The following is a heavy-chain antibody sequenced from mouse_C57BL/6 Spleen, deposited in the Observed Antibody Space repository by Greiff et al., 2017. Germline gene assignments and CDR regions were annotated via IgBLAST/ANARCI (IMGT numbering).Heavy chain of an antibody. CDR1: GYAFSSSW. CDR3: AREGSTVVSIDY. CDR2: IYPGDGDT. J-gene: IGHJ2*01. V-gene: IGHV1-82*01. D-gene: IGHD1-1*01. Sequence: VQLQQSGPELVKPGASVKISCKASGYAFSSSWMNWVKQRPGKGLEWIGRIYPGDGDTNYNGKFKGKATLTADKSSSTAYMQLSSLTSEDSAVXFCAREGSTVVSIDYWGQGTTLTVSS.